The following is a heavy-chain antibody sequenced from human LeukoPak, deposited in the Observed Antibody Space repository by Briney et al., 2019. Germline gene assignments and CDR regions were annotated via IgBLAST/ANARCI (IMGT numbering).Heavy chain of an antibody. V-gene: IGHV3-53*01. CDR2: IYSGGST. J-gene: IGHJ4*01. CDR3: ARGRGTFMVKYYFDY. CDR1: GFTVNNNY. D-gene: IGHD3-3*02. Sequence: GGSLRLSCAASGFTVNNNYMSWVRRAPGKGLEWVSVIYSGGSTYYADSVKGRFTISRDNSKNTLYLQMNSLRAEDTAMYYCARGRGTFMVKYYFDYWGHGTLVTVSS.